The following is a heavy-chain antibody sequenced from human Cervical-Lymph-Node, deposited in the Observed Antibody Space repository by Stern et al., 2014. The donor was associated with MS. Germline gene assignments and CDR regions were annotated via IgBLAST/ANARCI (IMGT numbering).Heavy chain of an antibody. CDR2: IFTGDSDT. CDR3: AKRVSDAFNI. Sequence: QLVQSGAEVKKPGESLKISCKDFGSSFTTYWLGWGRQMPRKGLERMGVIFTGDSDTTYSPTFQGQVTMSADKSTSTAYLQWRSLRASDTAMYYCAKRVSDAFNIWGQGTMVTVSS. V-gene: IGHV5-51*03. CDR1: GSSFTTYW. J-gene: IGHJ3*02. D-gene: IGHD2-8*01.